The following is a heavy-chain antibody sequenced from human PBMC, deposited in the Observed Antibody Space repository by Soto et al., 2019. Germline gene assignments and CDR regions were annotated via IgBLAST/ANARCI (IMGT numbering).Heavy chain of an antibody. CDR2: ISYDGSNK. V-gene: IGHV3-30-3*01. CDR1: GFTFSSYA. J-gene: IGHJ4*02. Sequence: QVQLVESGGGVVQPGRSLRLSCAASGFTFSSYAMHCVRQAPGKGLEWVAVISYDGSNKYYADSVKGRFTISRDNSKNTLYLQMNSLRAEDTAVYYCARIGTHDINDYWGQGTLVTVSS. CDR3: ARIGTHDINDY.